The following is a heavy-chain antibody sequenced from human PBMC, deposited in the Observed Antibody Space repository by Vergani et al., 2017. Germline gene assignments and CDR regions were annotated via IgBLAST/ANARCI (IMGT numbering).Heavy chain of an antibody. CDR3: ARDVTYYNKIDHDGLEV. CDR2: TYYRSKWSN. J-gene: IGHJ6*04. CDR1: VDSVSSNDAV. V-gene: IGHV6-1*01. D-gene: IGHD3-10*01. Sequence: QVQLQQSGPGLVKPSQTLSLTCAISVDSVSSNDAVWNWIRQSPSRGLEWLGRTYYRSKWSNDYAVSVKSRITISPDTSKNQFSLQLNAVTPEDTAVYYCARDVTYYNKIDHDGLEVWGKGTTVTVSS.